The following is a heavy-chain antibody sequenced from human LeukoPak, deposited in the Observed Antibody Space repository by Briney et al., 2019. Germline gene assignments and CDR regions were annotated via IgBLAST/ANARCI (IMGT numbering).Heavy chain of an antibody. CDR3: AKTVSGSYSYQGGDY. V-gene: IGHV3-23*01. D-gene: IGHD3-10*01. CDR2: ISGSGGSA. Sequence: GGSLRLSCAASGFTVSSNYMTWVRQATGKGLEWESAISGSGGSAYYADSVKGRFTISRDNSKNTLYLQMNSLRAEDTAVYYCAKTVSGSYSYQGGDYWGQGTLVTVSS. CDR1: GFTVSSNY. J-gene: IGHJ4*02.